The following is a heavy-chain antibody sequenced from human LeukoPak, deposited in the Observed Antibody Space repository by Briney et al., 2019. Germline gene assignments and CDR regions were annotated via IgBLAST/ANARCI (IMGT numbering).Heavy chain of an antibody. D-gene: IGHD6-6*01. V-gene: IGHV4-34*01. CDR1: GGSFSGYY. Sequence: SETLSLTCAVYGGSFSGYYWSWIRQPPGKRLEWIGEINHSGSTNYNPSLKSRVTISVDTSKNQFSLKLSSVTAADTAVYYCAVSAAALFDPWGQGTLVTVSS. J-gene: IGHJ5*02. CDR3: AVSAAALFDP. CDR2: INHSGST.